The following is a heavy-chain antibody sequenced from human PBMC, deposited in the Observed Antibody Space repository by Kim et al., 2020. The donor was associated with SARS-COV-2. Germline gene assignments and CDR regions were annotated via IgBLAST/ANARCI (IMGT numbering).Heavy chain of an antibody. Sequence: GGSLRLSCAPSGFTFSIYGMHWVRQAPGKGLEWVAFISYDGLIKYYSDSVQGRFTISRDNSKNTLFLQMNSLRVEDTAVYYCANSHAGVTIAVAGTGAFDMGRQGTRVTVSS. CDR2: ISYDGLIK. CDR1: GFTFSIYG. CDR3: ANSHAGVTIAVAGTGAFDM. D-gene: IGHD6-19*01. J-gene: IGHJ3*02. V-gene: IGHV3-30*18.